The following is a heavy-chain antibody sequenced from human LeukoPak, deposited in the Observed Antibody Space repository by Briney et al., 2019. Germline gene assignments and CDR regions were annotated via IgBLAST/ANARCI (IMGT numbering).Heavy chain of an antibody. CDR2: ISNNGGYT. Sequence: GGSLRLSCAASGFTFSSSAMSWVRQAPGKGLEWVSAISNNGGYTYYADSVQGRFTISRDNSKSTLCLQMNSLRAEDTAVYYCATSTAAAGTDWGQGTLVTVSS. CDR1: GFTFSSSA. D-gene: IGHD6-13*01. J-gene: IGHJ4*02. V-gene: IGHV3-23*01. CDR3: ATSTAAAGTD.